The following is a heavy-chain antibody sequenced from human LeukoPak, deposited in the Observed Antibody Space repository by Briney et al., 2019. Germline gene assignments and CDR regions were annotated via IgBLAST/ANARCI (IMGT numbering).Heavy chain of an antibody. D-gene: IGHD3-3*01. V-gene: IGHV3-30*18. CDR3: AKDRDDFWSGYYTGNDY. CDR1: GFTFSSYG. CDR2: ISYDGSNK. J-gene: IGHJ4*02. Sequence: GRSLRLSCAASGFTFSSYGMHWVRQAPGKGLEWVAVISYDGSNKYYADSVKGRFTNSRDNSKNTLYLQMNSLRAEDTAVYYCAKDRDDFWSGYYTGNDYWGQGTLVTVSS.